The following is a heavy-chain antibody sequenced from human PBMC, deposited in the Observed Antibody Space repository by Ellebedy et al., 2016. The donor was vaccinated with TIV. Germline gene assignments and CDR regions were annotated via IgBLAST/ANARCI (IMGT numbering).Heavy chain of an antibody. CDR3: ARDRDTLDY. J-gene: IGHJ4*02. V-gene: IGHV3-30-3*01. Sequence: GESLKISXAASGFTFSSYAMHWVRQAPGKGLEWVAVISYDGSNKYYADSVKGRFTISRDNSKNTLYLQMNSLRAEDTAVYYCARDRDTLDYWGQGTLVTVSS. CDR1: GFTFSSYA. CDR2: ISYDGSNK.